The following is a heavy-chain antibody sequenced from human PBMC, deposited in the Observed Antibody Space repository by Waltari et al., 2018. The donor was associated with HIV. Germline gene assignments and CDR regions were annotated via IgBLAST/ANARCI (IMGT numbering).Heavy chain of an antibody. D-gene: IGHD2-21*02. J-gene: IGHJ3*01. Sequence: EMQLVQSGAEVKKTGESLKISSKGSGYRFTTYWIGWVRQMPGKGLEWMGIIYPDDSEIKYSPSFEGHVTISADKSISTAYLQWSSLKASDTAMYYCARLSGDPYCDVWGQGTMVTVSS. CDR3: ARLSGDPYCDV. CDR2: IYPDDSEI. CDR1: GYRFTTYW. V-gene: IGHV5-51*01.